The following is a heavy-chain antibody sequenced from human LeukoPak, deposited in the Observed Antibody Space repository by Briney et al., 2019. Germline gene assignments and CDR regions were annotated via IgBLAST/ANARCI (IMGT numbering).Heavy chain of an antibody. CDR2: IGVSGGTI. J-gene: IGHJ4*02. CDR3: AKVSYYYGSGSYYFDY. CDR1: GFTFSNYA. V-gene: IGHV3-23*01. Sequence: GGSLRLSCAASGFTFSNYAMCWVRQAPGKGLEWVSTIGVSGGTINYADSVKGRFTISRDNSKNTLYLQMNSLRAEDTAVYYCAKVSYYYGSGSYYFDYWGQGTLVTVSS. D-gene: IGHD3-10*01.